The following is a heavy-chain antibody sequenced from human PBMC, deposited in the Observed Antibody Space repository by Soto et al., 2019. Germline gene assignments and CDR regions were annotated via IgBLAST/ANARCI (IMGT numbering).Heavy chain of an antibody. Sequence: QVQLVQSGAEVKKPGSSVKVSCKASGGTFSSYSINWVRQAPGQGLEWMGEIIPNFGTANYAQKFQGRVTITEDVSTSTACMELSSLRSQDTAVYYCARDGGRHSGGIDYWGQGTLVTVSS. CDR3: ARDGGRHSGGIDY. CDR2: IIPNFGTA. J-gene: IGHJ4*02. V-gene: IGHV1-69*01. D-gene: IGHD2-15*01. CDR1: GGTFSSYS.